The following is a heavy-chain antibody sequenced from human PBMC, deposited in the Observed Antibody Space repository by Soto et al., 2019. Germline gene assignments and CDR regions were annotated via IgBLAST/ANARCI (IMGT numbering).Heavy chain of an antibody. Sequence: RGSLGVSCAASGFTFSIYSMSWVRQAPGKGLEWVSGFRSSGDDGTTYYADSVKGRFTISRDNSKNTLFLQMNSLRAEDTAIYYCAKKVNSGSGSQYFDYWGQGTLVTVSS. D-gene: IGHD3-10*01. J-gene: IGHJ4*02. CDR1: GFTFSIYS. V-gene: IGHV3-23*01. CDR2: FRSSGDDGTT. CDR3: AKKVNSGSGSQYFDY.